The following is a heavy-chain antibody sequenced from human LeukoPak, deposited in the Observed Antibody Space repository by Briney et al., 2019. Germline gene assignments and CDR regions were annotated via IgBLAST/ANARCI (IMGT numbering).Heavy chain of an antibody. CDR1: GFTFSSYA. V-gene: IGHV3-30*04. CDR2: ISYDGSNK. D-gene: IGHD3/OR15-3a*01. CDR3: ARDSGFSGTQRGEY. J-gene: IGHJ4*01. Sequence: GGSLRLSCAASGFTFSSYAMHWVRQAPGKGLEWVAVISYDGSNKYYADSVKGRFTISRDNSKNTLYLQMNSLRSEDTAVYFCARDSGFSGTQRGEYWGHGTLVTVSS.